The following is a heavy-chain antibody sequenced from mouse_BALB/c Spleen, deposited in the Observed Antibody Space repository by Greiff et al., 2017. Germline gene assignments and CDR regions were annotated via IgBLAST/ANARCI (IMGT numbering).Heavy chain of an antibody. CDR1: GYSITSGYY. CDR2: ISYDGSN. CDR3: ARETGDYGSSYVFDY. J-gene: IGHJ2*01. V-gene: IGHV3-6*02. D-gene: IGHD1-1*01. Sequence: EVKLEESGPGLVKPSQSLSLTCSVTGYSITSGYYWNWIRQFPGNKLEWMGYISYDGSNNYNPSLKNRISITRDTSKNQFFLKLNSVTTEDTATYYCARETGDYGSSYVFDYWGQGTTLTVSS.